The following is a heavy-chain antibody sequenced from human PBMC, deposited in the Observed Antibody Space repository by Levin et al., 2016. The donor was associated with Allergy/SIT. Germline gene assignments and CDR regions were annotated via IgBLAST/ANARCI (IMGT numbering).Heavy chain of an antibody. Sequence: GESLKISCAASGFTFSSYGMHWVRQAPGKGLEWVAVISYDGSNKYYADSVKGRFTISRDNSKNTLYLQMNSLRAEDTAVYYCATDYYDSSGYYYYYYGMDVWGQGTTVTVSS. CDR1: GFTFSSYG. CDR3: ATDYYDSSGYYYYYYGMDV. CDR2: ISYDGSNK. J-gene: IGHJ6*02. D-gene: IGHD3-22*01. V-gene: IGHV3-30*03.